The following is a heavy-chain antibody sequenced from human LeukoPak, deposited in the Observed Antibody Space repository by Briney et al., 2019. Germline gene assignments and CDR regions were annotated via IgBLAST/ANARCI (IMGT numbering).Heavy chain of an antibody. CDR2: IRSGSIDI. CDR1: GFTVSSYS. V-gene: IGHV3-21*05. CDR3: ATFSVSGPLGS. D-gene: IGHD3-10*01. Sequence: PGGSLRLSCAVSGFTVSSYSMNWVRQAPGKGLEWVSYIRSGSIDIYYADSVRGRFTISRDNAKNSLYLQMNSLRAEDTAVYYCATFSVSGPLGSWGQGTLVTVSS. J-gene: IGHJ5*02.